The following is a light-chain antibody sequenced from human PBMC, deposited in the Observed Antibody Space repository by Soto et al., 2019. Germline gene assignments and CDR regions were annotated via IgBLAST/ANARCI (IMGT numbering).Light chain of an antibody. V-gene: IGKV1-39*01. J-gene: IGKJ1*01. CDR3: QQSYSTLTWT. CDR1: QSISSY. CDR2: AAS. Sequence: DIQMTQSPSSLSASVGDRVTITCRASQSISSYLNWYQQKPGKAPKLLIYAASSLQSGVPSRFSGSGSGTDLTLTICSLQPEDFATYYCQQSYSTLTWTFGQGTKVEIK.